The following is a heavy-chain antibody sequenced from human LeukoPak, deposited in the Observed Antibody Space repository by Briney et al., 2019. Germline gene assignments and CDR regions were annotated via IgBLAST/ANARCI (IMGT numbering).Heavy chain of an antibody. CDR1: GFTFSSYE. CDR2: ISSSGTTI. CDR3: AGLDY. V-gene: IGHV3-48*03. Sequence: EGSLRLSCAASGFTFSSYEMNWVRQAPGKGLEWVSYISSSGTTIYYADSVKGRFTVSRDNAKNSLYLQMNSLGAEDTAVYYCAGLDYWGQGTLVTVSS. J-gene: IGHJ4*02.